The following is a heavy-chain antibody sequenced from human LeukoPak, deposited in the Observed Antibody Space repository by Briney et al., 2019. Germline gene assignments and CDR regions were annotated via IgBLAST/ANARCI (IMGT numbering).Heavy chain of an antibody. Sequence: SETLSLTCGVSGGSISSSNWWSWVRQAPGKGLEWIGEVWHTGNTNYNPSLKSRVTMSVDKSRNQFSLRLSSVTAADTAVYYCAREGYCSSTSCYGDAFDIWGQGTMVTVSS. J-gene: IGHJ3*02. D-gene: IGHD2-2*01. CDR3: AREGYCSSTSCYGDAFDI. CDR2: VWHTGNT. CDR1: GGSISSSNW. V-gene: IGHV4-4*02.